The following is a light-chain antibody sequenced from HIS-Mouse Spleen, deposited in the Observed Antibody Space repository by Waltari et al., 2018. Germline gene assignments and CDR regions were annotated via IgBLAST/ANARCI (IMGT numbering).Light chain of an antibody. Sequence: SYELTQPPSVSVSPGQTARITCSGDAFTTTYAYWYQQKSGQAPVLVIYEDSKRPSGIPERFSGSSSGTMATLTISGAQVEDEADYYCYSTDSSGNHRVFGGGTKLTVL. V-gene: IGLV3-10*01. CDR1: AFTTTY. J-gene: IGLJ2*01. CDR2: EDS. CDR3: YSTDSSGNHRV.